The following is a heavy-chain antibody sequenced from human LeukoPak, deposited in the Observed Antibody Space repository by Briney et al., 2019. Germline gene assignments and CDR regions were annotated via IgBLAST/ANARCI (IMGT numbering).Heavy chain of an antibody. CDR2: ISGSGGST. Sequence: GGSLRLSCAASGFTFTNYAMSWVRQAPGKGLEWVSAISGSGGSTYYADSVKGRFTISRDNSKNTLYLQMNSLRAEDTAVYYCAKGPFHDFWSGYYLDYWGQGTLVTVSS. V-gene: IGHV3-23*01. J-gene: IGHJ4*02. CDR3: AKGPFHDFWSGYYLDY. D-gene: IGHD3-3*01. CDR1: GFTFTNYA.